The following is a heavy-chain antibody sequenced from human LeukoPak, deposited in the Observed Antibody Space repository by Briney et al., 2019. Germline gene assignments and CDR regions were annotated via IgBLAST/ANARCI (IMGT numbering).Heavy chain of an antibody. V-gene: IGHV4-39*01. D-gene: IGHD5-18*01. CDR2: IYYSGST. Sequence: SESLSLTCTVSGGSISSSSYYWGWIRQPPGKGLEWIGSIYYSGSTYYNPSLKSRVTISVDTSKNQFSLKLSSVTAADTAVYYCARLDTAMVYYYMDVWGKGITVTVSS. CDR1: GGSISSSSYY. CDR3: ARLDTAMVYYYMDV. J-gene: IGHJ6*03.